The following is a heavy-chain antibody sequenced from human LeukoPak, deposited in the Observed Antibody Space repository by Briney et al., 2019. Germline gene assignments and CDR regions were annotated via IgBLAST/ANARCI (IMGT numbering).Heavy chain of an antibody. J-gene: IGHJ6*03. CDR2: IIPIFGTA. V-gene: IGHV1-69*13. D-gene: IGHD3-3*01. Sequence: SVKVSCKASGGTFSSYAISWVRQAPGRGLEWMGGIIPIFGTANYAQKFQGRVTITADESTSTAYMELSSLRSEDTAVYYCARNHLLLEWLSAHYYYYMDVWGKGTTVTVSS. CDR3: ARNHLLLEWLSAHYYYYMDV. CDR1: GGTFSSYA.